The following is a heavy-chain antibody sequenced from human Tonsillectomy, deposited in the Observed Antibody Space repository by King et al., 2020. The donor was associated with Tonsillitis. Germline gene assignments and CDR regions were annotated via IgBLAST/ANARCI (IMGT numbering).Heavy chain of an antibody. J-gene: IGHJ4*02. CDR3: AKGGGVYDFWSGYPPRSFDY. V-gene: IGHV3-23*04. CDR2: ISGSGGST. D-gene: IGHD3-3*01. Sequence: VQLVESGGGLVQPGGSLRLSCAASGFTFSSYAMSWVRQAPGKGLEWVSAISGSGGSTYYADSVKGRFTISRDNSKNTLYLQMNSLRAEDTAVYYCAKGGGVYDFWSGYPPRSFDYWGQGTLVTVSS. CDR1: GFTFSSYA.